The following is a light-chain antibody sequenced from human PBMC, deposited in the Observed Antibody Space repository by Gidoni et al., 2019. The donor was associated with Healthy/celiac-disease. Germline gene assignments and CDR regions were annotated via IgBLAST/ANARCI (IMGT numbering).Light chain of an antibody. Sequence: EIVLTQSPATLSLSPGDRATLSCRASQSVSSYLAWYQQKPGQAPRLLIYDASNRATGIPARFSGSGSGTDFTLTISSLEPEDFAVYYCQQRSNWPTFXXXTRLEIK. J-gene: IGKJ5*01. CDR2: DAS. CDR1: QSVSSY. CDR3: QQRSNWPT. V-gene: IGKV3-11*01.